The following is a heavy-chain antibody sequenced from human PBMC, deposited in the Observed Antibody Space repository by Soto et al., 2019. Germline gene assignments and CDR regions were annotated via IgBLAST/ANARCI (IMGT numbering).Heavy chain of an antibody. D-gene: IGHD4-17*01. Sequence: EVQLVESGGGLVKPGGSLRLSCAASGFTFSNAWMNWVRQAPGKGLEWVGRIKSKTDGGTTDYAAPVKGRFTISRDDSKNTVYLQMNSLKTEDTAVYYCTTDELHDVYGNFYWGQGTLVTVSS. CDR1: GFTFSNAW. CDR2: IKSKTDGGTT. J-gene: IGHJ4*02. V-gene: IGHV3-15*07. CDR3: TTDELHDVYGNFY.